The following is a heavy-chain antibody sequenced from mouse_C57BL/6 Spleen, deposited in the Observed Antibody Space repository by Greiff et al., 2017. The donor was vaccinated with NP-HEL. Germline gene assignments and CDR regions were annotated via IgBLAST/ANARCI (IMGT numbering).Heavy chain of an antibody. Sequence: QVQLKESGPELVKPGASVKISCKASGYAFSSSWMNWVKQRPGKGLEWIGRIYPGDGDTNYNGKFKGKATLTADKSSSSAYMQLSSLTSEDSAVYFCARSITSEYFDVWGTGTTVTVSS. CDR1: GYAFSSSW. J-gene: IGHJ1*03. V-gene: IGHV1-82*01. CDR3: ARSITSEYFDV. D-gene: IGHD2-4*01. CDR2: IYPGDGDT.